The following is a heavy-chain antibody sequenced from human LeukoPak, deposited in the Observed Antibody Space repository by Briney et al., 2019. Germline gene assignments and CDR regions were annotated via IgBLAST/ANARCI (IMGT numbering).Heavy chain of an antibody. CDR1: GFTFSSYA. CDR2: ISGSGGST. V-gene: IGHV3-23*01. D-gene: IGHD1-26*01. Sequence: PGGSLRLSCAASGFTFSSYAMSWVRQAPGKGLEWVSAISGSGGSTYYADSVKGRFTISRDNSKDTLYLQMNSLRAEDTAVYYCAKNLVGATRGWFDPWGQGTLVTVSS. CDR3: AKNLVGATRGWFDP. J-gene: IGHJ5*02.